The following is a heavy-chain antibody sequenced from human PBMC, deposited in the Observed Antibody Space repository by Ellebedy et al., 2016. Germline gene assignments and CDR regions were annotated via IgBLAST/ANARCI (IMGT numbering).Heavy chain of an antibody. D-gene: IGHD4-23*01. CDR2: ISRSGNTI. CDR3: ARDEAVVTLHPIDY. Sequence: GGSLRLSXEASGFIFSDYYMSWIRQAPGKGLEWVSYISRSGNTIYYADSVKGRFTISRDNAKNSLYLQMNSLRAEDTAVYYCARDEAVVTLHPIDYWGQGTLVTVSS. CDR1: GFIFSDYY. V-gene: IGHV3-11*04. J-gene: IGHJ4*02.